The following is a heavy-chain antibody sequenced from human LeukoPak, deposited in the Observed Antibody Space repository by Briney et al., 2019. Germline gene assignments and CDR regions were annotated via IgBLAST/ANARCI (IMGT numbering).Heavy chain of an antibody. CDR2: LYFSGTS. J-gene: IGHJ4*02. D-gene: IGHD1-26*01. CDR3: ARHTRGSPNYFDY. Sequence: SETLSLTCAVSGYSISRAYYWGWIRQPPGKGLEWIGSLYFSGTSYYKPSLKSRVTISVDTSKNLFSLKLTSVTAADTAVYYCARHTRGSPNYFDYWGQGTLVTVSS. V-gene: IGHV4-38-2*01. CDR1: GYSISRAYY.